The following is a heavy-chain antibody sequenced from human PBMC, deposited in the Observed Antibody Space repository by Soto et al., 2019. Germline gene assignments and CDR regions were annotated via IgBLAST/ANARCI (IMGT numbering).Heavy chain of an antibody. CDR2: IKQDESKG. V-gene: IGHV3-7*01. J-gene: IGHJ3*02. CDR3: ARRTVTSKGDAFDI. CDR1: GFTFTNYW. D-gene: IGHD4-17*01. Sequence: EVQLVESGGGLVQPGGSLRLSCAASGFTFTNYWMTWVRQAPGKGLEWVANIKQDESKGFYVDSVKGRFTISRDNAKSSLYLQMNILRVEDTAVYYCARRTVTSKGDAFDIWGLGTMVTVSS.